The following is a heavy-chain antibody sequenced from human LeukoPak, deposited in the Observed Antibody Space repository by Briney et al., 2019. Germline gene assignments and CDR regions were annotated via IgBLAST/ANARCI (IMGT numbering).Heavy chain of an antibody. Sequence: GGSLRLSCAASGFPFIRYSINWVRQAPGKGLEWVSYVNIDSITVNYADSVKGRFTISIDNAKNSLYLQMNSLRAEDTAVYYCPTAKFDYRGQGTLVTVSS. CDR2: VNIDSITV. V-gene: IGHV3-48*01. J-gene: IGHJ4*02. CDR3: PTAKFDY. CDR1: GFPFIRYS.